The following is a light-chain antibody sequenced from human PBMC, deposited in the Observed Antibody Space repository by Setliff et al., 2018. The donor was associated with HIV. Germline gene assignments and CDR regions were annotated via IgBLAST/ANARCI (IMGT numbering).Light chain of an antibody. V-gene: IGLV2-14*02. CDR3: NSYTSRGTVL. Sequence: QSALAQPASVSGSPGQSSTISCTGTRSDIGTYDLVSWYRQYPGKAPKLIIYEVNRRPAGVSDRLSGSKSGNTASLTISGLQAEDGADYYCNSYTSRGTVLFGGGTKVTVL. CDR2: EVN. J-gene: IGLJ2*01. CDR1: RSDIGTYDL.